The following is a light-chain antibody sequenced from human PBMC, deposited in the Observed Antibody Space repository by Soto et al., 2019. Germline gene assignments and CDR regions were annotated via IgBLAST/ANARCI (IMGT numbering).Light chain of an antibody. CDR1: QSVSSN. Sequence: EIVMPQSPATLSVSPGERATLSCRASQSVSSNLAWYQQKPGQAPRLLIYGAPTRATGIPARFSGSGSGTEFTLTISSLQSEDFAVYYCQQYNNWPPTWTFGQGTKV. V-gene: IGKV3-15*01. CDR3: QQYNNWPPTWT. J-gene: IGKJ1*01. CDR2: GAP.